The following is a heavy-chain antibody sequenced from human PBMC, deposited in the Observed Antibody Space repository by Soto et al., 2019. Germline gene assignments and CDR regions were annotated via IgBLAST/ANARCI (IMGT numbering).Heavy chain of an antibody. D-gene: IGHD1-26*01. CDR2: MHQSGTT. V-gene: IGHV4-34*01. J-gene: IGHJ5*02. Sequence: PSETLSLTCAVYGGSFNTYYWSWIRQSPGKGLEWIGEMHQSGTTNYNPSLKSRVTISVDTSKIQFSLSLRSVTAADTAVYYCARGMSGVGTDWFDPWAREPWSPSPQ. CDR1: GGSFNTYY. CDR3: ARGMSGVGTDWFDP.